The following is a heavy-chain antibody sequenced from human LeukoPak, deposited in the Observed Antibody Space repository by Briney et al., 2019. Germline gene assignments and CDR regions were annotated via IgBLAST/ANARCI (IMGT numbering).Heavy chain of an antibody. Sequence: GGSLRLSCAASGFTLSSYAMTWVRQAPGRGLEWVSSVDGGGGGTYYADSVKGRFTISRDNSKDTLYLQMNSLRVEDTAVYYCARLGPASSGWPESFDYWGQGTLVTVSS. J-gene: IGHJ4*02. CDR1: GFTLSSYA. CDR3: ARLGPASSGWPESFDY. CDR2: VDGGGGGT. D-gene: IGHD6-19*01. V-gene: IGHV3-23*01.